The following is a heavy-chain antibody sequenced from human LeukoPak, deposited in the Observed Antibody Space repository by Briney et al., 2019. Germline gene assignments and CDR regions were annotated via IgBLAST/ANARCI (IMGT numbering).Heavy chain of an antibody. V-gene: IGHV3-66*01. Sequence: GGSLKLSCAASGFTVSTNYMTWVRQAPGKGLEWVSLISGGGDTHHADSVNGRFSISRDNSQNTLYLQMNSLRAEDTALYYCAKGVGATRYYYYYMDVWGKGTTVTVSS. CDR3: AKGVGATRYYYYYMDV. CDR1: GFTVSTNY. J-gene: IGHJ6*03. D-gene: IGHD1-26*01. CDR2: ISGGGDT.